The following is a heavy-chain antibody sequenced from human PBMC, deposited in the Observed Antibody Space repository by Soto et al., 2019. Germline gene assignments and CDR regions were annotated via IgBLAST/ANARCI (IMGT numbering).Heavy chain of an antibody. D-gene: IGHD2-2*01. Sequence: QVQLVQSGAEVKKPGSSVKVSCKASGGTFSSYAITWVRQAPGHGLEWMGGIIPIFGTADYAQKFQGRVTITADESTSPAYMELSSLRSEDTAVYYCASSLPFHYYYGMDVWGQGTTVTVSS. CDR1: GGTFSSYA. V-gene: IGHV1-69*12. J-gene: IGHJ6*02. CDR3: ASSLPFHYYYGMDV. CDR2: IIPIFGTA.